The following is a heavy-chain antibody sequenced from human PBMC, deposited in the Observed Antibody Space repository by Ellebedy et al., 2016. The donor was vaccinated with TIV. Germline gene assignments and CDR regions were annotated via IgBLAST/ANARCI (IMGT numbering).Heavy chain of an antibody. CDR2: IRSDGSNK. D-gene: IGHD3-16*01. J-gene: IGHJ6*02. CDR3: VKGAYPVPTVMAV. V-gene: IGHV3-30*02. CDR1: GFSTSG. Sequence: GESLKISCATSGFSTSGMHWVRQAPGKGLEWVAFIRSDGSNKYYADSVKGRSTISGDNSKNTLDLQLTSLRPEDTALYYCVKGAYPVPTVMAVWGQGTMVIVSS.